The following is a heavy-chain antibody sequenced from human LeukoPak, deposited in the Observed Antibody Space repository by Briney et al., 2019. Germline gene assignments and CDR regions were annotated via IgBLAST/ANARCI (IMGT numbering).Heavy chain of an antibody. CDR3: ARSSYYDSSGYWFDY. CDR1: GGTFSSYA. D-gene: IGHD3-22*01. Sequence: GASVKVSCRASGGTFSSYAISWVRQAPGQGLEWMGGIIPIFGTANYAQKFQGRVTITADESTSTAYMELSSLRSEDTAMYYCARSSYYDSSGYWFDYWGQGTLVTVSS. J-gene: IGHJ4*02. CDR2: IIPIFGTA. V-gene: IGHV1-69*13.